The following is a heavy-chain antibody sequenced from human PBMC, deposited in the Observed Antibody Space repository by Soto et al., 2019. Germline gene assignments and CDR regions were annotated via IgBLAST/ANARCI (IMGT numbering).Heavy chain of an antibody. Sequence: SEALSLTCAVYGGSFSGYYWSRIRQPPGKGLEWIGEIDHSGSTNYNPSLKSRVTISVDTSKNQFSPKLSSVTAADTAVYYCARDWPRYRGWKAMDNWYFDLWGRGTLVTVSS. CDR2: IDHSGST. J-gene: IGHJ2*01. CDR3: ARDWPRYRGWKAMDNWYFDL. D-gene: IGHD2-2*03. V-gene: IGHV4-34*01. CDR1: GGSFSGYY.